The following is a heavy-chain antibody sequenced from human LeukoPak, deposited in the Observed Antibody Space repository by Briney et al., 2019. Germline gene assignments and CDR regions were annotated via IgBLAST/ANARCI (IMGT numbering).Heavy chain of an antibody. D-gene: IGHD2-2*01. CDR3: AGGWGTSFSFGMAV. Sequence: ASVKVSCTAAGYTFTSCDIYWVRQATGQGLEWVGWMNPNSGNRGYAQEVQGRGTLTRKTSISTAYMELSSRKCEDTAVYYCAGGWGTSFSFGMAVWGQGTTVTVSS. J-gene: IGHJ6*02. CDR2: MNPNSGNR. V-gene: IGHV1-8*01. CDR1: GYTFTSCD.